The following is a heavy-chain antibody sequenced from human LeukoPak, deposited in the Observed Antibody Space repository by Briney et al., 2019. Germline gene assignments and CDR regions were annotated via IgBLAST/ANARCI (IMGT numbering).Heavy chain of an antibody. V-gene: IGHV1-2*06. CDR2: INPNSGGT. J-gene: IGHJ4*02. Sequence: ASVKVSCKASGYTFTGHYVHWVRQAPGQGLEWMGRINPNSGGTNYAQKFQGRVTMTRDTSISTAYMELSRLRSDDTAVYYCARELGYRGYSYGAEVDYWGQGTLVTVSS. CDR3: ARELGYRGYSYGAEVDY. D-gene: IGHD5-18*01. CDR1: GYTFTGHY.